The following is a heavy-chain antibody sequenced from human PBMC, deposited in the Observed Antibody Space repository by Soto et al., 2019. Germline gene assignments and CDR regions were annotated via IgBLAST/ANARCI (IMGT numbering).Heavy chain of an antibody. V-gene: IGHV4-31*03. CDR1: GGSINSRGYY. CDR2: IYYSGSI. CDR3: ARQSEATGYFYGWFDP. Sequence: QVQLQESGPGLVRPSQTLSLTCTVSGGSINSRGYYWTWIRQHPGKGLEWIGNIYYSGSIHFNPSLKSGLTMFVDTSENQCSLKLTSVTAADTAVYYCARQSEATGYFYGWFDPWGQGTLVTVSS. J-gene: IGHJ5*02. D-gene: IGHD3-9*01.